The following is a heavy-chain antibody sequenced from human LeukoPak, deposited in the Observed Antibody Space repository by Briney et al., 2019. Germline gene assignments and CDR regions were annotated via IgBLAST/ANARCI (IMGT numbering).Heavy chain of an antibody. J-gene: IGHJ3*02. Sequence: ASVKVSCKASGYTFTSYYMHWVRQAPGQGLEWMGIINPSGGSTSYAQKFQGRVTMTRDMSTSTVYMELSSLRSDDTAVYYCARAKGYYDILTGYYASENDAFDIWGQGTMVTVSS. CDR2: INPSGGST. CDR1: GYTFTSYY. D-gene: IGHD3-9*01. CDR3: ARAKGYYDILTGYYASENDAFDI. V-gene: IGHV1-46*01.